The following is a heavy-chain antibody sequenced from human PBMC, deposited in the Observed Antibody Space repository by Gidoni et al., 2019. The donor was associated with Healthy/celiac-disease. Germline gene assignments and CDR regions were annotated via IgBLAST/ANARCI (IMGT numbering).Heavy chain of an antibody. CDR2: ISSSGSTI. V-gene: IGHV3-11*01. Sequence: QVQLVASGVGLLKPGGSLRLSCAASGFTFTAYYMSWIRPAPGKGLEWVSYISSSGSTIYYADSVKGRFTISRDNAKNSLYLQMNSLRAEDTAVYYCARVGGLYSSSSDYFDYWGQGTLVTVSS. CDR1: GFTFTAYY. D-gene: IGHD6-6*01. J-gene: IGHJ4*02. CDR3: ARVGGLYSSSSDYFDY.